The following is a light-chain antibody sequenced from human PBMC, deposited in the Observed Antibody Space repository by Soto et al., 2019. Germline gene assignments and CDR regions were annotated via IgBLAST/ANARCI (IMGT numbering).Light chain of an antibody. CDR1: SSDVGGYNY. V-gene: IGLV2-14*01. Sequence: QSALTQPASVSGSPGQSITISCTGTSSDVGGYNYVSWYQQHPGKAPKLMIYDVSNRPSGVSNRFSGSKPGNTASLTISGLQAEDEADYYCSSYTRSSLYVFGTGTKLTVL. J-gene: IGLJ1*01. CDR2: DVS. CDR3: SSYTRSSLYV.